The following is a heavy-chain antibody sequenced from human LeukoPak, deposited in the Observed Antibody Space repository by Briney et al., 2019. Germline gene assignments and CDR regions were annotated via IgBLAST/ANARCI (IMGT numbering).Heavy chain of an antibody. Sequence: GGSLRLSCAASGFTFSSYGMNWVRQAPGKGLEWVSSISSSSSYIYYADSVKGRFTISRDNAKNSLYLQMNSLRAEDTAVYYCASDGGRNAFDIWGQGTMVTVSS. CDR1: GFTFSSYG. CDR3: ASDGGRNAFDI. CDR2: ISSSSSYI. V-gene: IGHV3-21*01. D-gene: IGHD2-15*01. J-gene: IGHJ3*02.